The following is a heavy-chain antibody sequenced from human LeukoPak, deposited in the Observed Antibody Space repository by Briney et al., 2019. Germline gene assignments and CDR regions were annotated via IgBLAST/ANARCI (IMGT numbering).Heavy chain of an antibody. D-gene: IGHD5-12*01. CDR2: INPNSGAT. CDR3: ARDFGRYSGYDFDF. CDR1: GYTFTGYF. Sequence: GASVKVSCKAPGYTFTGYFMHWMRQAPGQGLECMAWINPNSGATNYAPKFQGRVTLTRDTSITTAYMELSRLRSDDTAVYYCARDFGRYSGYDFDFWGQGTLVTVSS. V-gene: IGHV1-2*02. J-gene: IGHJ4*02.